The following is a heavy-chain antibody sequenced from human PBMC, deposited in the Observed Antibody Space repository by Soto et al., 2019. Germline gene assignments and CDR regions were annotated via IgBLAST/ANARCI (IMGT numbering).Heavy chain of an antibody. J-gene: IGHJ6*02. CDR3: ARGGYYVSSGSRNYFYYGMNV. Sequence: QVQLVQSGAEVKKPGASVKVSCKASGYTFSSYGINWVRQAPGQGLEWLGWVSPYDGYTNYAQILQGRVSMTTDTSTKTAYMEVRSLRSDDTAVYYCARGGYYVSSGSRNYFYYGMNVWGQGTTVTVSS. CDR2: VSPYDGYT. D-gene: IGHD3-22*01. CDR1: GYTFSSYG. V-gene: IGHV1-18*01.